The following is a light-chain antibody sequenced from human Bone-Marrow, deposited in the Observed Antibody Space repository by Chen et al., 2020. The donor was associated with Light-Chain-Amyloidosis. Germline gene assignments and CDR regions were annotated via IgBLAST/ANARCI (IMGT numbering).Light chain of an antibody. CDR1: DLPTKY. V-gene: IGLV3-25*03. Sequence: SYDLTQPPSLSVSPGQTARITCSGDDLPTKYAYWYQKKPGQAPVLVIHRDTERPSGISERFSGSSSGTTATLTISGVQAEDEADYHCQSADSSGTYEVIFGGGTKLTVL. J-gene: IGLJ2*01. CDR2: RDT. CDR3: QSADSSGTYEVI.